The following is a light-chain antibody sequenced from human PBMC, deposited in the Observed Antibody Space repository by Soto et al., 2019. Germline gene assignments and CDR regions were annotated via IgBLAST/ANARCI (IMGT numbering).Light chain of an antibody. CDR1: QTILSF. Sequence: DIQMTQSPFSLSASIGDRVTITCRASQTILSFLNWYQQRPGKAPSLLIYAAYNLESGVPSRFSGSGSGTEFTLTISSLQPEDFATYYCQQSYDTPWTFGQGTKVDI. CDR3: QQSYDTPWT. CDR2: AAY. J-gene: IGKJ1*01. V-gene: IGKV1-39*01.